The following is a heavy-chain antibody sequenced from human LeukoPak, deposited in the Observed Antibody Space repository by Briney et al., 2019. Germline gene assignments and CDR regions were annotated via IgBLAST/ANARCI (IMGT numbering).Heavy chain of an antibody. CDR3: AKDGYNYDSSGHFDY. CDR1: GFTFSTYA. D-gene: IGHD3-22*01. Sequence: PGGSLRLSCAASGFTFSTYAMHWVRQPPGKGLEWVSAISGSGGATYHADADSVKGRFIISRDNSKNTLYLQINGLRVEDTAVYYCAKDGYNYDSSGHFDYWGQGTLVTVSS. J-gene: IGHJ4*02. V-gene: IGHV3-23*01. CDR2: ISGSGGAT.